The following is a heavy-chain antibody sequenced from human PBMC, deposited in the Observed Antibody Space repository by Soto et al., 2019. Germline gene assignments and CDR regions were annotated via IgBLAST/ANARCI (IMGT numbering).Heavy chain of an antibody. J-gene: IGHJ4*02. V-gene: IGHV3-7*01. CDR2: IKQDGSEK. D-gene: IGHD6-25*01. CDR3: AREKRANGYFDY. CDR1: GFTFSSYW. Sequence: DVQLVESGGGLVQPGGSLRLSCAASGFTFSSYWMSWVRQAPGKGLEWVANIKQDGSEKYYVDSVNCRFTISRDNAKNSLYVQMNSLRAEDTAVYYCAREKRANGYFDYWGQGTLVTVSS.